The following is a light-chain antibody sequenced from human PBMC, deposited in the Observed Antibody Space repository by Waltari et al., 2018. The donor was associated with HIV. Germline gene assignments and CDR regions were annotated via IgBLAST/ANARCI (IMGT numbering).Light chain of an antibody. V-gene: IGLV1-47*01. CDR3: ASWDDSRGGWV. CDR1: SSNIGGNY. J-gene: IGLJ3*02. CDR2: RNN. Sequence: QSVLTQPPSASGTPGQTVTISCSGSSSNIGGNYVYWYQRLPGTAPKLLIYRNNQLPARVPYRFSGSMSRSSAYLAISVVRSGDEADYDGASWDDSRGGWVLGGGSKVTVL.